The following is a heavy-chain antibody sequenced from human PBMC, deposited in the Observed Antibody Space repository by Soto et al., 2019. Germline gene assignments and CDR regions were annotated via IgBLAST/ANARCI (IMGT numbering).Heavy chain of an antibody. CDR1: GGSISSSSYY. CDR2: INHSGST. D-gene: IGHD3-16*02. Sequence: SETLSLTWTVFGGSISSSSYYWGWIRQTPGKGLERIGEINHSGSTNYNPSLRSRVTISVDTSKNQLSLRLSSVTAADTAVYYCARGLLKRLSGFDPWGQGTLVTVSS. CDR3: ARGLLKRLSGFDP. J-gene: IGHJ5*02. V-gene: IGHV4-39*07.